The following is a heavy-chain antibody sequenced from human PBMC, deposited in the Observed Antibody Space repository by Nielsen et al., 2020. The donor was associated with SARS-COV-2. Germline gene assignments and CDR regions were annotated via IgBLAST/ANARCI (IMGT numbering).Heavy chain of an antibody. D-gene: IGHD5-18*01. CDR2: IYYSGST. CDR1: GGSISSSSYY. V-gene: IGHV4-39*07. Sequence: SETLSLTCTVSGGSISSSSYYWGWIRQPPGKGLEWIGSIYYSGSTYYNPSLKSRVTISVDTSKNQFSLKLSSVTAADTAVYYCAIARGYSYGYRVDYWGQGTLVTVSS. CDR3: AIARGYSYGYRVDY. J-gene: IGHJ4*02.